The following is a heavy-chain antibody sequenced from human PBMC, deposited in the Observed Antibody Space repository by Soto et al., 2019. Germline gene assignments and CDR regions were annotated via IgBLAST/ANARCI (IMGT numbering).Heavy chain of an antibody. CDR3: VRGGGGGLFDP. J-gene: IGHJ5*02. CDR2: ISPGSRYP. D-gene: IGHD2-15*01. Sequence: QVQLVESEGGLVPPGGSLRLSCAGSGFTFGDSYMSWIRQAPGKGLEWLSYISPGSRYPAYADSVKGRFTISRDNARRSLFLQMTSLTAEDTAMYYCVRGGGGGLFDPWGQGTMVTVSS. CDR1: GFTFGDSY. V-gene: IGHV3-11*06.